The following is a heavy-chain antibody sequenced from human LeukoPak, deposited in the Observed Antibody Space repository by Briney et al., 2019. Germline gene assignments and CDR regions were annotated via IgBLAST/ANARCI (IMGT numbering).Heavy chain of an antibody. Sequence: ASVKVSCKASGYTFTGYYMHWVRQAPGQGLEWMGWINPNSGGTNYAQKFQGGVTMTRDTSISTAYMELSRLRSDDTAVYYCARVRGYGSGKNWFDPWGQGTLVTVSS. D-gene: IGHD3-10*01. CDR1: GYTFTGYY. CDR3: ARVRGYGSGKNWFDP. CDR2: INPNSGGT. J-gene: IGHJ5*02. V-gene: IGHV1-2*02.